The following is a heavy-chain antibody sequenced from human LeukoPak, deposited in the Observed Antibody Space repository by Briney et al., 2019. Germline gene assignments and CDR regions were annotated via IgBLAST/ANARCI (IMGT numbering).Heavy chain of an antibody. D-gene: IGHD3-16*02. CDR3: AKLRGLYDYVWGSYRHYTGGSDY. CDR1: GFTFDDYA. J-gene: IGHJ4*02. CDR2: ISGDGGST. V-gene: IGHV3-43*02. Sequence: PGGSLRLSCAASGFTFDDYAMHWVRQAPGKGLEWVSLISGDGGSTYYADSVKGRFTISRDNSKNSLYLQMNSLRTEDTALYYCAKLRGLYDYVWGSYRHYTGGSDYWGQGTLVTVSS.